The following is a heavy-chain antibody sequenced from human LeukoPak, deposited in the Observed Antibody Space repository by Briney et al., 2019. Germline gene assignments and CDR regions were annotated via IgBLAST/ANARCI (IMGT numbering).Heavy chain of an antibody. CDR1: GGSISSYY. CDR2: IYYSGST. CDR3: ARSDSSSSIYYYYYMDV. D-gene: IGHD6-6*01. Sequence: SETLSLTCTVSGGSISSYYWSWIRQPPGKGLEWIGYIYYSGSTNYNPSLESRVTISVDTSKNQFSLKLSSVTAADTAVYYCARSDSSSSIYYYYYMDVWGKGTTVTVSS. J-gene: IGHJ6*03. V-gene: IGHV4-59*01.